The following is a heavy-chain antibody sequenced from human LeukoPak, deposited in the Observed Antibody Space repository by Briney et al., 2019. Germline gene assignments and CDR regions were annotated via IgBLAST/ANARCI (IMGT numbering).Heavy chain of an antibody. V-gene: IGHV4-61*02. CDR3: ARGGSGYDY. Sequence: PSQTLSLTCTVSGGSISSGSYYWSWIRQPAGKGLEWIGRIYTSGSTNYDASLKSRVTISVDTSKNQFSLKLSSVTAADTAVYYCARGGSGYDYWGQGTLVTVSS. CDR1: GGSISSGSYY. CDR2: IYTSGST. J-gene: IGHJ4*02. D-gene: IGHD3-22*01.